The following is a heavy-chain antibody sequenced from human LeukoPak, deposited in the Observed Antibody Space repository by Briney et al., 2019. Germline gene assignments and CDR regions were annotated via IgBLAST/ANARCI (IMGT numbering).Heavy chain of an antibody. D-gene: IGHD6-19*01. J-gene: IGHJ4*02. CDR2: ISYDGSNK. CDR3: ARDLSAAFDF. Sequence: GGSLRLSCAASGFTFSSYGMHWVRQAPGKGLEWVAVISYDGSNKYYADSVKGRFTISRDNSKNTLFLDMSNLRVEDTALYYCARDLSAAFDFWGQGVLVTVSS. CDR1: GFTFSSYG. V-gene: IGHV3-30*03.